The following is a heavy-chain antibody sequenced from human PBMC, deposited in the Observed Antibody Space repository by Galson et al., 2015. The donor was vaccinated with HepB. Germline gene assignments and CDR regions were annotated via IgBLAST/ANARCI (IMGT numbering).Heavy chain of an antibody. CDR1: GFTFSSYS. CDR3: TKESPGYTSGWYSRVRYYYMDV. D-gene: IGHD6-19*01. J-gene: IGHJ6*03. Sequence: SLRLSCAASGFTFSSYSMNWVRQAPGKGLEWVSSISSSSSYIYYADSVKGRFTISRDNAKISLYLQMNSLRAEDTAVYYCTKESPGYTSGWYSRVRYYYMDVWGKGTTVTVSS. CDR2: ISSSSSYI. V-gene: IGHV3-21*01.